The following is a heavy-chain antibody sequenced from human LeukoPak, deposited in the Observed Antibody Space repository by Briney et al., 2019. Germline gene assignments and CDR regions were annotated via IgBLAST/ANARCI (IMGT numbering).Heavy chain of an antibody. CDR3: ARDGPYVGDAFDI. CDR1: GFTFSSYW. Sequence: GRSLRLSCAASGFTFSSYWMHWVRQAPGKGLVWVSRINSDGSSTSYADSVKGRFTISRDNAKNTLYLQMNSLRAEDTAVYYCARDGPYVGDAFDIWGQGTMVTVSS. D-gene: IGHD3-10*02. J-gene: IGHJ3*02. CDR2: INSDGSST. V-gene: IGHV3-74*01.